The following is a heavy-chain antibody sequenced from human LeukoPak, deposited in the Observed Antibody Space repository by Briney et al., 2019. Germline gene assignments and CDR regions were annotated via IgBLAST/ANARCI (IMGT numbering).Heavy chain of an antibody. V-gene: IGHV3-23*01. J-gene: IGHJ4*02. CDR3: ARDLKYYDFWSGYPIFDY. CDR2: ISGSGGAT. Sequence: PGGSLRLSCAASGFPFSSYPLSWVRQTPRKGLEWVSAISGSGGATYYADSVRGRFTISRDNSKNTLYLQMNSLRAEDTAVYYCARDLKYYDFWSGYPIFDYWGQGTLVTVSS. D-gene: IGHD3-3*01. CDR1: GFPFSSYP.